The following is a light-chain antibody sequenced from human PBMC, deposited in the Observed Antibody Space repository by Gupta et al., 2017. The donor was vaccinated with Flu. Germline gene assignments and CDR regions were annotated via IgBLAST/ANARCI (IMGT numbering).Light chain of an antibody. Sequence: PSTLSASVGDRVTITCRASQSISSGLAWYQQKPGKAPKRLIYKASGLESGVPSRFSGSGSGTEFTLTISSLQPDDFATYYCQQYNSYPRTFGEGTKVEIK. CDR3: QQYNSYPRT. J-gene: IGKJ4*02. CDR1: QSISSG. V-gene: IGKV1-5*03. CDR2: KAS.